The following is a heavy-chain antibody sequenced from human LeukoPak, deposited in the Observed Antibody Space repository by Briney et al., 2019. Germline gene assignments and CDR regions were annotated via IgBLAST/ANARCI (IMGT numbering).Heavy chain of an antibody. D-gene: IGHD3-3*01. CDR3: ARGGAVLTYYDFWSGNWFDP. V-gene: IGHV5-51*01. J-gene: IGHJ5*02. Sequence: GESLKISCKGCGYSFTSYWIGWVRQMPGKGLEWMGIIYPGDSDTRYSPYFQGQVTISADKSISTACLQWSSLKASDTAMYYCARGGAVLTYYDFWSGNWFDPWGQGTLVTVSS. CDR2: IYPGDSDT. CDR1: GYSFTSYW.